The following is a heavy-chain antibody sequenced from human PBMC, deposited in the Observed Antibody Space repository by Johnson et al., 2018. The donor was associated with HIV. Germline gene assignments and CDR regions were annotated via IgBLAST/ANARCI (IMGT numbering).Heavy chain of an antibody. Sequence: VQLVESGGGLVQRGGSLRLSCAASGFTFSSYGMHWVRQAPGKGLEWVSAISGSGGSTYYAASVKGRFTISRDNSKNTLYLQMNSLRAEDTALYYCAKNPGIAGGAFDIWGQGTMVTVSS. CDR2: ISGSGGST. D-gene: IGHD6-13*01. CDR1: GFTFSSYG. J-gene: IGHJ3*02. CDR3: AKNPGIAGGAFDI. V-gene: IGHV3-23*04.